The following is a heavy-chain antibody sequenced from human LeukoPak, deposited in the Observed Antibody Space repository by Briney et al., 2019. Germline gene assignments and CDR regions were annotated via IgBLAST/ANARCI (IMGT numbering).Heavy chain of an antibody. V-gene: IGHV4-59*01. J-gene: IGHJ4*02. CDR3: ARGNAN. Sequence: PSETLSLTCTVSGGSINSYYWSWLRQPPRKGLEWIGYISYSGSTNYNPSLKSRVTISLDTSKNQFFLKLSSVTAADTALYYCARGNANWGQGTVVTVSS. CDR2: ISYSGST. CDR1: GGSINSYY.